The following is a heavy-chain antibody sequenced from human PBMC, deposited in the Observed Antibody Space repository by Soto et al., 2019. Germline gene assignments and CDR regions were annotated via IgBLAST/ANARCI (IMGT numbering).Heavy chain of an antibody. CDR1: GGTFSSYT. D-gene: IGHD2-15*01. J-gene: IGHJ6*02. Sequence: QVQLVQSGAEVKKPGSSVKVSCKASGGTFSSYTISWVRQAPGQGLEWMGRIIPILGIANYAQKFQGRVTITEEQYKRKDYMELSSMRSEDTAVYYCARVPGYCSGGSCYSSYYYGMDVWGQGTTVTVSS. CDR3: ARVPGYCSGGSCYSSYYYGMDV. V-gene: IGHV1-69*02. CDR2: IIPILGIA.